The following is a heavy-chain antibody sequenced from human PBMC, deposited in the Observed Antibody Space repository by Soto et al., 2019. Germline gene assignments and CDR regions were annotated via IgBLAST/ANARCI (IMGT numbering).Heavy chain of an antibody. V-gene: IGHV1-18*01. J-gene: IGHJ5*02. Sequence: ASVKVSCKASGGTFSSYTISWVRQAPGQGLEWMGWISAYNGNTNYAQKPQGRVTMTTDTSTSTAYMELSSLRSEDTAVYYCARDRGPSSGYYPYWFDPWGQGTLVTVSS. D-gene: IGHD3-22*01. CDR3: ARDRGPSSGYYPYWFDP. CDR1: GGTFSSYT. CDR2: ISAYNGNT.